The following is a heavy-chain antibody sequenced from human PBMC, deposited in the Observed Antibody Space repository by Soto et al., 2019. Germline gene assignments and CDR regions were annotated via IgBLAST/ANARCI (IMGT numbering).Heavy chain of an antibody. CDR3: ATLYMVRGVRTFDY. V-gene: IGHV4-31*03. CDR1: GGSISSGGYY. CDR2: IYYTGST. Sequence: QVQLQESGPGLVKPSQTLSLTCTVSGGSISSGGYYWSWIRQHPGKGLEWIGYIYYTGSTYYNPSRKSRVTISVDTSKNQFSLKLSSVTAAGTAVYYCATLYMVRGVRTFDYWGQGTLVTVSS. J-gene: IGHJ4*02. D-gene: IGHD3-10*01.